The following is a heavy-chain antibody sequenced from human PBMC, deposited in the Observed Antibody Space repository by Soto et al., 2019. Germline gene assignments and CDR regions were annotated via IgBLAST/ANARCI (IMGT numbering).Heavy chain of an antibody. Sequence: EVQLLESGGGLVQPGGSLRLSCAASGFTFSSYAMSWVRQAPGKGLEWVSAIVGSGGNTYYADSVKGRFTISRDNSKNTLYLQMNSLRAEDTATYYGARVYYYDSSGYSYWGQGTLVTVSS. D-gene: IGHD3-22*01. CDR1: GFTFSSYA. CDR3: ARVYYYDSSGYSY. J-gene: IGHJ4*02. CDR2: IVGSGGNT. V-gene: IGHV3-23*01.